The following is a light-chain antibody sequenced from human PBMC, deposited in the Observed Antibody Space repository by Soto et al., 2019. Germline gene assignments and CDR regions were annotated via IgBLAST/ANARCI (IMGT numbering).Light chain of an antibody. CDR2: EVT. V-gene: IGLV2-14*01. CDR3: SSYTNINTRACV. CDR1: SGDIGSYNR. J-gene: IGLJ1*01. Sequence: QSVLTQPASVSGSPGQSITISCTGTSGDIGSYNRVSWYQQHPGKAPKLIIYEVTDRPSGVSNRSSGSKSGNTASLTISGLQAEDEAEYYCSSYTNINTRACVFGTGTKVTV.